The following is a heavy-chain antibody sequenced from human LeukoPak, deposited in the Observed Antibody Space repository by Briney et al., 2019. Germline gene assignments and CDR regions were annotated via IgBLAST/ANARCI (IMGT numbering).Heavy chain of an antibody. V-gene: IGHV3-48*01. CDR1: GFTVSTNY. CDR2: IRIPTGAL. J-gene: IGHJ4*02. D-gene: IGHD3-22*01. Sequence: PGGSLRLSCAASGFTVSTNYTNWVRQAPGKGLEWLSYIRIPTGALYYADSVKGRFTISRDNAKNSLYLQMNNLRAEDTAVYYCVRGKLVYYYDNSGYFDSWGRGTLVTVSS. CDR3: VRGKLVYYYDNSGYFDS.